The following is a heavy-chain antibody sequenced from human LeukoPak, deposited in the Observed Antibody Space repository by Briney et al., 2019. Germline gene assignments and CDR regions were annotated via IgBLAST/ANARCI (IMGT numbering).Heavy chain of an antibody. CDR2: INPNSGGT. V-gene: IGHV1-2*02. CDR1: GYTFTGYY. Sequence: ASVKVSCKASGYTFTGYYMHWVRQAPGQGLEWMGWINPNSGGTNYAQKFQGRVTMTRNTSISTAYMELSSLRSEDTAVYYCARALRYCSSTSCYAYYFDYWGQGTLVTVSS. CDR3: ARALRYCSSTSCYAYYFDY. J-gene: IGHJ4*02. D-gene: IGHD2-2*01.